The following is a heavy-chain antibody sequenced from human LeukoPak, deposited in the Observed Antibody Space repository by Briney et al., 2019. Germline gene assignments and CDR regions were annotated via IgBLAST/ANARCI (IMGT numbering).Heavy chain of an antibody. Sequence: PGGSLRLSCAASGFTFSTYGIHWVRQAPGKGLEWVTFIRYDGSNKYNADSVMGRFTISRDNSKNTVYLQMNSLRTDDTAVYYCAKDGSTSPFYYYYYYMDVWGTGTTVTVSS. CDR2: IRYDGSNK. J-gene: IGHJ6*03. CDR1: GFTFSTYG. V-gene: IGHV3-30*02. D-gene: IGHD6-6*01. CDR3: AKDGSTSPFYYYYYYMDV.